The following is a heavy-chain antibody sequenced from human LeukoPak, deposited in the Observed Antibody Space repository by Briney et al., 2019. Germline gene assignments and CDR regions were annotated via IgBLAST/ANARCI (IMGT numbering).Heavy chain of an antibody. CDR1: GLTVSSEY. D-gene: IGHD1-26*01. Sequence: GGSLRLSCAASGLTVSSEYMSWVRQAPGQGLEWVSVIFNDGITYYADSVKGRFTISRDNSENTLFLHMDSLRAAGTAVYFCARVLSGSLDYWGQGTLVTVSS. CDR2: IFNDGIT. CDR3: ARVLSGSLDY. V-gene: IGHV3-53*01. J-gene: IGHJ4*02.